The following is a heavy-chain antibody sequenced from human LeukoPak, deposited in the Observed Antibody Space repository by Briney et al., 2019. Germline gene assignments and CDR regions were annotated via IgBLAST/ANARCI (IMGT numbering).Heavy chain of an antibody. CDR3: AGDRGITITKDFDY. V-gene: IGHV1-24*01. CDR2: YDPEEGGI. D-gene: IGHD1-1*01. Sequence: ASVKVSCKVSGSTLAESYIHWLRQAPGKGLEWMGGYDPEEGGIIYAQKFLDRVTMTEDTSTTTAYMEVSSLRSEDTAVYFCAGDRGITITKDFDYWGQGTVVTVSS. J-gene: IGHJ4*02. CDR1: GSTLAESY.